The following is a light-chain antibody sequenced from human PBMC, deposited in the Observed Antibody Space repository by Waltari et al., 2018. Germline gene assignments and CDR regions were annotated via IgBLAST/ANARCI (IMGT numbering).Light chain of an antibody. CDR3: CSYAGSSSPRL. CDR2: EAT. J-gene: IGLJ3*02. V-gene: IGLV2-23*01. CDR1: SSDVGHFNL. Sequence: QSALTQPASVSGSPGQSITISCTGSSSDVGHFNLVSWYQLHPGKAPQLLIFEATKRPSGISYHFSGSKSGNTASLTISGLQAEDEADYFCCSYAGSSSPRLFGGGTKLSVL.